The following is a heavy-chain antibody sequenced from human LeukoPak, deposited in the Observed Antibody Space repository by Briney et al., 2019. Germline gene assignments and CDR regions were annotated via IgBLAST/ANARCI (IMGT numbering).Heavy chain of an antibody. CDR2: ISASGSAT. Sequence: GGSLRLSCAASGFIFSNYGMNWVRQAPGKGLEWVAAISASGSATSYADSVRGRFTISRDNSKSTTYLQMNSLRAEDTAVFYCAKDPYLRDFWSGYFDYWGQGIPVTVSS. J-gene: IGHJ4*02. CDR1: GFIFSNYG. D-gene: IGHD3-3*01. CDR3: AKDPYLRDFWSGYFDY. V-gene: IGHV3-23*01.